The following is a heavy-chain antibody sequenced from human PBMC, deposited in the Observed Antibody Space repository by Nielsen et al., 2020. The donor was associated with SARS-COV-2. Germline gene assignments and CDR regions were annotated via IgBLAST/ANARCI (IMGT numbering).Heavy chain of an antibody. CDR2: ISYSGRS. V-gene: IGHV4-59*08. D-gene: IGHD3-3*01. CDR1: GCSFSSYY. J-gene: IGHJ4*02. CDR3: ARSAAYYDFWSGYSLDS. Sequence: SETLSLTCTVSGCSFSSYYWSWIRQPPGKGLEWFGSISYSGRSNYNPSLKSRLTISVDTSRNQFSLNLRSVTAADTAVYYCARSAAYYDFWSGYSLDSWGQGTLVTVSS.